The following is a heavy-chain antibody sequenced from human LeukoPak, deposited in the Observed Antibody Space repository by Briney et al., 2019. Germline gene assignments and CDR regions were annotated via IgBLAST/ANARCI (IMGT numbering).Heavy chain of an antibody. CDR3: ARRRAVGGFDP. V-gene: IGHV3-74*01. Sequence: GGSLRLSCAASGFAFSNYWMHWVRQAPGKGLVWVSRIKSDGSTTTYADSVKGRFTISRDNAKNTLYLQMNSLRAEDTAVYYCARRRAVGGFDPWGQGTLVTVSS. J-gene: IGHJ5*02. CDR1: GFAFSNYW. D-gene: IGHD1-26*01. CDR2: IKSDGSTT.